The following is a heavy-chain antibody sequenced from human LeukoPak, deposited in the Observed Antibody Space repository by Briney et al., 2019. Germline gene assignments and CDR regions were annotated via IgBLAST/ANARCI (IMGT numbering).Heavy chain of an antibody. CDR1: GGTFSSYA. D-gene: IGHD2-15*01. J-gene: IGHJ6*02. V-gene: IGHV1-69*04. CDR2: IIPIFGIA. CDR3: ARGYCSGGSCPYYYYYGMDV. Sequence: SVKVSCKASGGTFSSYAISWVRQAPGQGLEWMGRIIPIFGIANHAQKFQGRVTITADKSTSTAYMELSSLRSEDTAVYYCARGYCSGGSCPYYYYYGMDVWGQGTTVTISS.